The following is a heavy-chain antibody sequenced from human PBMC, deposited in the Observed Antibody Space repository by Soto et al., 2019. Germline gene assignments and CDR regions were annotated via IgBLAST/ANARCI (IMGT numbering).Heavy chain of an antibody. D-gene: IGHD6-13*01. J-gene: IGHJ4*02. V-gene: IGHV4-39*01. CDR3: ARPDQSAAGIFDY. CDR2: IYYSGST. Sequence: SETLSLTCTVSGCSISSSSYYWGWIRQPPGKGLEWIGSIYYSGSTYYNPSLKSRVTISVDTSKNQFSLKLSSVTAADTAVYYCARPDQSAAGIFDYWGQGTLVTVSS. CDR1: GCSISSSSYY.